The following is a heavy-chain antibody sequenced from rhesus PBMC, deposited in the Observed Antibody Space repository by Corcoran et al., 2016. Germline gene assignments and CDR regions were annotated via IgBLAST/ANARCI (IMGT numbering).Heavy chain of an antibody. CDR3: AGRGVTTFAFDF. D-gene: IGHD4-23*01. J-gene: IGHJ3*01. Sequence: QLQLQESGPGLVKPSETLSVTCAISGGSISSSYWSWIRQAPGKGLEWIGYIYGSGSSTNYNPSLKSRVTLSVDTSKNQLSLKLSSVTAEDTAVYYCAGRGVTTFAFDFWGQGLRVTVSS. CDR2: IYGSGSST. CDR1: GGSISSSY. V-gene: IGHV4-169*01.